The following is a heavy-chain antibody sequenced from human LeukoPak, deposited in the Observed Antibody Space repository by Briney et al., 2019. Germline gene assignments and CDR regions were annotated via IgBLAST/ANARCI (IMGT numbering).Heavy chain of an antibody. J-gene: IGHJ6*03. CDR3: ARARGDNWTPYYYYMDV. D-gene: IGHD1-1*01. V-gene: IGHV1-69*05. Sequence: SVKVSCKASGGTFSSYAISWVRQAPGQGLEWMGGIIPIFGTANYAQKFQGRVTITMDESTSTAYMELSSLRSEDTAVYYCARARGDNWTPYYYYMDVWGKGTTVTVSS. CDR1: GGTFSSYA. CDR2: IIPIFGTA.